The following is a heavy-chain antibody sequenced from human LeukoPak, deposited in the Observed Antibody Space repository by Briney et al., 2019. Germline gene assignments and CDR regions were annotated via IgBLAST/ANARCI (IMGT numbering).Heavy chain of an antibody. CDR3: ARGFGDSSSRGWFDP. J-gene: IGHJ5*02. CDR2: INPNSGGT. Sequence: GASVKVSCKASGYTFTGYYMHWVRQAPGQGLEWMGWINPNSGGTNYAQKFQGRVTMTRDTSISTAYMELSRLRSDDTAVYYCARGFGDSSSRGWFDPWGQGTLVTVSS. D-gene: IGHD6-13*01. V-gene: IGHV1-2*02. CDR1: GYTFTGYY.